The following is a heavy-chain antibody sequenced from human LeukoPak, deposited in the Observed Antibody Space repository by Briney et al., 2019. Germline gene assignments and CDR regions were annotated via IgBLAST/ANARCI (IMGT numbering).Heavy chain of an antibody. CDR2: ISSSSSTI. CDR1: GFTFSSYA. J-gene: IGHJ4*02. Sequence: GGSLRLSCAASGFTFSSYAMSWVRHAPGKGLEWVSAISSSSSTIYYADSVKGRFTISRDNAKNSLFLQMNSLRAEDTAVYYCARGRYFDWEAIYWGQGSLVTVSS. D-gene: IGHD3-9*01. CDR3: ARGRYFDWEAIY. V-gene: IGHV3-48*01.